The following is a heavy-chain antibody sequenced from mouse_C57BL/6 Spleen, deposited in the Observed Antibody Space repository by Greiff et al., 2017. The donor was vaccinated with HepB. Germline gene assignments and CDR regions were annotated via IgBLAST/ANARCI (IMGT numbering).Heavy chain of an antibody. J-gene: IGHJ3*01. CDR3: ARQDGAPTY. CDR1: GYAFSSSW. CDR2: IYPGDGDT. Sequence: VHLVESGPELVKPGASVKISCKASGYAFSSSWMNWVKQRPGKGLEWIGRIYPGDGDTNYNGKFKGKATLTADKSSSTAYMQLSSLTSEDSAVYFCARQDGAPTYWGQGTLVTVSA. V-gene: IGHV1-82*01.